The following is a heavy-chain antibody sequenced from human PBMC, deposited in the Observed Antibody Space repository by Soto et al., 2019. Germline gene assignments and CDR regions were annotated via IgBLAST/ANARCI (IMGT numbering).Heavy chain of an antibody. J-gene: IGHJ4*02. CDR3: ARDGSSDYYGSPSTLCL. V-gene: IGHV3-33*01. Sequence: QVQLVESGGGVVQPGRSLRLSCAASGFTFSSYGMHWVRQAPGKGLEWVAVIWYDGSNKYYADSVKGRFTISRDNSKNPLEPQMNSLGAEDTAVCYCARDGSSDYYGSPSTLCLWGQGTLVTVSS. CDR2: IWYDGSNK. CDR1: GFTFSSYG. D-gene: IGHD3-10*01.